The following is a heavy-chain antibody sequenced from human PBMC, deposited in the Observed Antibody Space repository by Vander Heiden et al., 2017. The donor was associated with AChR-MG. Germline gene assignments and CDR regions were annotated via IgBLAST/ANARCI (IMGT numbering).Heavy chain of an antibody. D-gene: IGHD3-16*01. J-gene: IGHJ4*02. CDR1: GFTFDAYA. CDR3: AKEGVAYSNARAPYYFDY. CDR2: ISWNSGSI. V-gene: IGHV3-9*01. Sequence: EVQLVESGGGLVQPGMSLRLSCAASGFTFDAYALHWVRQAPGRGLEWVSGISWNSGSIGYADSVKGRFTVSRDNAKNSLYVQMNSLRTEDTALYFCAKEGVAYSNARAPYYFDYWGQGTLVTVSS.